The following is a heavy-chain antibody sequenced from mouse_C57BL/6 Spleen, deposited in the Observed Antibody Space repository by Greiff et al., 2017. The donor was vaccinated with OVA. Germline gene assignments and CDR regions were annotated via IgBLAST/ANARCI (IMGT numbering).Heavy chain of an antibody. CDR2: ISYDGSN. V-gene: IGHV3-6*01. D-gene: IGHD2-3*01. CDR1: GYSITSGYY. J-gene: IGHJ4*01. Sequence: EVKLQESGPGLVKPSQSLSLTCSVTGYSITSGYYWNWIRQFPGNKLEWMGYISYDGSNNYNPSLKNRISITRDTSKNQFFLKLNSVTTEDTATYYCARRDDGYDYYAMDYWGQGTSVTVSS. CDR3: ARRDDGYDYYAMDY.